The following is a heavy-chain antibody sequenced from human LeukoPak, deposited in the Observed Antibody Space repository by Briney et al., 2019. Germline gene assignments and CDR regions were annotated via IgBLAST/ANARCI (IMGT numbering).Heavy chain of an antibody. CDR3: AKFEVVAADFDY. D-gene: IGHD2-15*01. CDR1: GFTFSSYA. CDR2: ISGSGGSS. V-gene: IGHV3-23*01. Sequence: GGSLRLSCAASGFTFSSYAMSWVRQAPGKGLEWVSAISGSGGSSYYADSVKSRFTISRDNSKNTLYLQMNSLRAEDTAVYYCAKFEVVAADFDYWGQGTLVTVSS. J-gene: IGHJ4*02.